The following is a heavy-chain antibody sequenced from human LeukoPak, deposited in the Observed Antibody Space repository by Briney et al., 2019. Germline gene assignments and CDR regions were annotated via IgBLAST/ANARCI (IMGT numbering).Heavy chain of an antibody. CDR1: GGSINSGGYY. CDR2: IYHSGST. J-gene: IGHJ4*02. Sequence: PSETLSLTCTVSGGSINSGGYYWSWIRQPPGKGLEWIGYIYHSGSTYYNPSLKSRVTISVDRSKNQFSLKLSSVTAADTAVYYCARGPEIYYFDYWGQGTLVTVSS. CDR3: ARGPEIYYFDY. V-gene: IGHV4-30-2*01.